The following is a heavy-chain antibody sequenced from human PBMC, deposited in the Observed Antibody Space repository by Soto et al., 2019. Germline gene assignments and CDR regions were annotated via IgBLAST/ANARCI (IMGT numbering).Heavy chain of an antibody. J-gene: IGHJ4*02. CDR3: ARRYGYSFDY. V-gene: IGHV4-59*01. CDR2: IFYSGST. D-gene: IGHD4-4*01. Sequence: SEALSLTCTVSGGSISSYYWSWIRQPPGKGLEWIGYIFYSGSTNYNPSLKSRVTISVDTSKNHFSLNLSSVTAADTAVYYCARRYGYSFDYWGQGTLVTVSS. CDR1: GGSISSYY.